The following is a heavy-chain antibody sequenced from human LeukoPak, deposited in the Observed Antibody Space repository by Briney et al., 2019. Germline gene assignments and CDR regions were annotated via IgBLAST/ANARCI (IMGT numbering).Heavy chain of an antibody. J-gene: IGHJ4*02. V-gene: IGHV1-18*01. D-gene: IGHD4-17*01. Sequence: GDSVKVSCKASGYTFTSYGISWVRQAPGQGLEWMGWISAYNGDTNYAQKLQGRVTMTTDTSTSTAYMELRSLRSDDTAVYYCARELTTVTIDYWGQGTLVTVSS. CDR3: ARELTTVTIDY. CDR1: GYTFTSYG. CDR2: ISAYNGDT.